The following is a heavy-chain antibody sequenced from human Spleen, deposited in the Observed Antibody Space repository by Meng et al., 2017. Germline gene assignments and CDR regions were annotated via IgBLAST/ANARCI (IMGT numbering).Heavy chain of an antibody. CDR1: GFYFSNAW. Sequence: GESLKISCAASGFYFSNAWMSWVRQAPGKGLEWVGRIKSNTDGGTTEYAAPVTGRFTISRDDSKSTLYLQMSGLRGEDTAVYYCARGLEYYRVMAGYDYWGQGTLVTVSS. J-gene: IGHJ4*02. V-gene: IGHV3-15*01. D-gene: IGHD3-16*01. CDR2: IKSNTDGGTT. CDR3: ARGLEYYRVMAGYDY.